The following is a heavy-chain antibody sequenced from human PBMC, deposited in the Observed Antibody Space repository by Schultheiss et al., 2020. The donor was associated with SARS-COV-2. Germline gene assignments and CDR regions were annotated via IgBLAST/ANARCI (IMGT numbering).Heavy chain of an antibody. CDR3: ARGRYCSSTSCYFYYYYYYMDV. CDR2: INHSGST. CDR1: GGSISSSSYY. V-gene: IGHV4-39*07. Sequence: SETLSLTCTVSGGSISSSSYYWGWIRQPPGKGLEWIGEINHSGSTNYNPSLKSRVTISVDTSKNQFSLKLSSVTAADTAVYYCARGRYCSSTSCYFYYYYYYMDVWGKGTTVTVSS. D-gene: IGHD2-2*01. J-gene: IGHJ6*03.